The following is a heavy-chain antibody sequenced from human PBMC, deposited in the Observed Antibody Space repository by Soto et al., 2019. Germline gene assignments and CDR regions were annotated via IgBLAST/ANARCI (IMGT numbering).Heavy chain of an antibody. J-gene: IGHJ4*02. Sequence: PSETLSLTCTVSGGSISASSYYWGWIRQPPGKGLEWIGCMAYSGSTYYNASLKSRFTISVDTSKNQFSLNLSFVTAADTAVYYCATMGTPATGLYYFDYWGQGTLVTVSS. CDR3: ATMGTPATGLYYFDY. D-gene: IGHD1-7*01. CDR2: MAYSGST. V-gene: IGHV4-39*07. CDR1: GGSISASSYY.